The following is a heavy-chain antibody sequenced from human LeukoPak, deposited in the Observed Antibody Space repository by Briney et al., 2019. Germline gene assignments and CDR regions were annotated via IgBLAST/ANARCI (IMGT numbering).Heavy chain of an antibody. CDR3: TRDRVVPNAGPRLYNWFDP. CDR1: GYTFTSYG. J-gene: IGHJ5*02. CDR2: ISAYNGNT. D-gene: IGHD2-2*01. Sequence: ASVKVSCKASGYTFTSYGISWVRQAPGQGLEWMGWISAYNGNTNYAQKLQGRVSMTRDTSASTVYMELNSLRSEDTAVYYCTRDRVVPNAGPRLYNWFDPWGQGTLVTVSS. V-gene: IGHV1-18*01.